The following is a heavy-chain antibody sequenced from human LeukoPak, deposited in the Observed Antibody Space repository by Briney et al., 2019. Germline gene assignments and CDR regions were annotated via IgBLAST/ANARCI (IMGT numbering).Heavy chain of an antibody. V-gene: IGHV3-21*01. CDR1: GFTFSSYS. D-gene: IGHD5-24*01. CDR3: ARNEDGSTKNYGMDV. Sequence: KPGGTLRLSCAASGFTFSSYSMNWVRQGPGKGLEGVAIVGRGGTPIYYGDSVKGRFTISRDNSKNSLYLQMNSLTVEDTAVYFCARNEDGSTKNYGMDVWGQGTTVTVSS. CDR2: VGRGGTPI. J-gene: IGHJ6*02.